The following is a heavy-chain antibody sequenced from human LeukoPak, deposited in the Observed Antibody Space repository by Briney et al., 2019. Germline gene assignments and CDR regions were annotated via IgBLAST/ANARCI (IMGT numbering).Heavy chain of an antibody. D-gene: IGHD3-16*01. V-gene: IGHV3-7*01. CDR3: TRVCVGGY. CDR1: GFTFTTFW. Sequence: GGSLRLSCAASGFTFTTFWMTWVRQAPGKGLEWVANISPDGRDKYYVDSVKGRFTISRDNAKDSLFLQMNSLRVEDTAMYFCTRVCVGGYWGQGTLVTVSS. CDR2: ISPDGRDK. J-gene: IGHJ4*02.